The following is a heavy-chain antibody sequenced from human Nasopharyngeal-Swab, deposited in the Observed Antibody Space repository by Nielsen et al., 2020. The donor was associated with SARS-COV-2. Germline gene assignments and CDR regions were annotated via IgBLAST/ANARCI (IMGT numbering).Heavy chain of an antibody. J-gene: IGHJ3*02. CDR2: ISSSSSYI. V-gene: IGHV3-21*01. CDR3: ARDLDYYDSSGYYNDAFDI. Sequence: GGSLRLSCAASGFTFSSYSMNWVRQAPGKGLEWVSYISSSSSYIYYADSVKGRFTISRDNAKNSLYLQMNSLRAEDTAVYYCARDLDYYDSSGYYNDAFDIWGQGTMVTVSS. D-gene: IGHD3-22*01. CDR1: GFTFSSYS.